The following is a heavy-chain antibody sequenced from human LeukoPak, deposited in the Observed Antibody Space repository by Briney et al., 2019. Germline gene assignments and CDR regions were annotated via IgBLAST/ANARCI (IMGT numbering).Heavy chain of an antibody. D-gene: IGHD3-22*01. CDR2: ISGSGGST. J-gene: IGHJ1*01. V-gene: IGHV3-23*01. Sequence: GGSLRLSCAASGFTFSSYGMSWVRQAPGKGLEWVSAISGSGGSTYYADSVKGRFTISRDNSKNTLYLQMNSLRAEDTAVYYCATRNSGYFGSPQYFQHWGQGTLVTVSS. CDR3: ATRNSGYFGSPQYFQH. CDR1: GFTFSSYG.